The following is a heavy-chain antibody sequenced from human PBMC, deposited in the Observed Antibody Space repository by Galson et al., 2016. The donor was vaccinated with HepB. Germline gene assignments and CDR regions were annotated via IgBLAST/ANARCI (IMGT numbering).Heavy chain of an antibody. J-gene: IGHJ3*01. V-gene: IGHV5-51*03. CDR2: IYPGDSDT. CDR3: VRRLNRGSPRDAFDF. Sequence: QSGAEVKKPGESLTISCKGSGYSFTTYWIGWVRQMPGKGLEWMGIIYPGDSDTRYSPSFQGQVTISADKSITTAYLQWSSLKASDTAMYYCVRRLNRGSPRDAFDFWGPGTMVTVSS. CDR1: GYSFTTYW. D-gene: IGHD2-15*01.